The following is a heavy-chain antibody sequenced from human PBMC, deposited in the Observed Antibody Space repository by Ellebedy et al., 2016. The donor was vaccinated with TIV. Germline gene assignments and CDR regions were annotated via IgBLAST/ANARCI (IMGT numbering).Heavy chain of an antibody. Sequence: PGGSLRPSCPASGFTSSSHWMHWARQAPRKGQALAPRTNSEGSSTSYADSAKGRFTISRDNAKNTLYLQMNRLRAEDTAVYYCARGGGCGSGDCWAFDYWGQGTLVTVSS. J-gene: IGHJ4*02. CDR1: GFTSSSHW. V-gene: IGHV3-74*01. CDR2: TNSEGSST. CDR3: ARGGGCGSGDCWAFDY. D-gene: IGHD2-21*02.